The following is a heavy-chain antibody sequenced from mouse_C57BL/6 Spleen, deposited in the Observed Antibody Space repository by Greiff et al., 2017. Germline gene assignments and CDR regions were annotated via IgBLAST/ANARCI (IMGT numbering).Heavy chain of an antibody. D-gene: IGHD1-1*01. CDR1: GYTFTDYY. Sequence: QVQLQQSGAELVRPGASVKLSCKASGYTFTDYYINWVKQRPGQGLEWIARIYPGSGNNYYNEKFKGKATLTAEKSSSTAYMQLSSLTSEYSAVYFCAIEAYYYGSSPVYFDYWGQGTTLTVSS. V-gene: IGHV1-76*01. CDR2: IYPGSGNN. CDR3: AIEAYYYGSSPVYFDY. J-gene: IGHJ2*01.